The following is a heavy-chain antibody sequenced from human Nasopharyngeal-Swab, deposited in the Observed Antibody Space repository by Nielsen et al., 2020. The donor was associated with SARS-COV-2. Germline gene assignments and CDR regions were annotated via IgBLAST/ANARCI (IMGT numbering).Heavy chain of an antibody. D-gene: IGHD3-3*01. CDR2: ISAYNGNT. CDR1: GYSFTSYG. CDR3: ERALYDLWSGYYTENYGMDV. J-gene: IGHJ6*02. V-gene: IGHV1-18*01. Sequence: ASVNVSCKASGYSFTSYGISWVRQAPGQGLEWMGWISAYNGNTNYAHKLQGRVTMTTDTSTSPVYMELRSLRSDDTAVYYCERALYDLWSGYYTENYGMDVWGQGTTVTVSS.